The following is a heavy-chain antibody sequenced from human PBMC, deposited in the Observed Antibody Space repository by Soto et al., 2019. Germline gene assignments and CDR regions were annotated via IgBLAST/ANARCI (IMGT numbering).Heavy chain of an antibody. CDR2: ISSSSSYI. J-gene: IGHJ3*02. D-gene: IGHD3-22*01. V-gene: IGHV3-21*01. Sequence: GGSLRLSCAASGFPFSSRRMNWFRQDPGKGLEWVSSISSSSSYIYYADSVKGRFTISRDNAKNSLYLQMNSLRAEDTAVYYCARDYYDSSGSDAFDICGQGTMVTVSS. CDR3: ARDYYDSSGSDAFDI. CDR1: GFPFSSRR.